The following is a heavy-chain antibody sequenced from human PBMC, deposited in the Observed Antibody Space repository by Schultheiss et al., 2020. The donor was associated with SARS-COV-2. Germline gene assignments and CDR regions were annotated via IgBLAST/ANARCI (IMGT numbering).Heavy chain of an antibody. CDR2: IDDDGTGT. D-gene: IGHD3-22*01. J-gene: IGHJ3*02. V-gene: IGHV3-74*01. CDR3: ARDGYYDSTWDAFDI. CDR1: GFTFSSYW. Sequence: GGSLRLSCAASGFTFSSYWMHWVRQAPGKGLVWVSRIDDDGTGTSYADSVKGRFTISRDNAKNTLYLQMNSLRAEDTAVYYCARDGYYDSTWDAFDIWGQGTMVTVSS.